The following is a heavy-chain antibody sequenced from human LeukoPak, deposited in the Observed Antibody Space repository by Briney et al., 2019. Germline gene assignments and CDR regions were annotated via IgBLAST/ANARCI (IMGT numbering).Heavy chain of an antibody. D-gene: IGHD2-2*01. J-gene: IGHJ5*02. CDR2: INPNSGDP. Sequence: ASVKVSCKVSGYTLTELSIHWVRQAPGQGLEWMGRINPNSGDPNYPQKFQGRVTMTRDTSISTAYMELSRLRFDDTAVYYCAKDPFDQMLPENWFDPWGQGTLVTVSS. CDR3: AKDPFDQMLPENWFDP. CDR1: GYTLTELS. V-gene: IGHV1-2*06.